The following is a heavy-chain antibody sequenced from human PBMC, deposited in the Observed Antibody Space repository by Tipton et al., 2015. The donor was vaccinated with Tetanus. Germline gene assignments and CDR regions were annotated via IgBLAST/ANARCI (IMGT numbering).Heavy chain of an antibody. Sequence: TLSLTCTVSGGSVSSGSYYWSWIRQPPGKGLEWIGYIYYSGSTNYNPSLKSRVTISVDTSKNQFSLKLSSVTAADTAVYYCAREIAMASYYYYYYGMDVWGQGTTVTVSS. CDR2: IYYSGST. CDR1: GGSVSSGSYY. CDR3: AREIAMASYYYYYYGMDV. J-gene: IGHJ6*02. D-gene: IGHD5-18*01. V-gene: IGHV4-61*01.